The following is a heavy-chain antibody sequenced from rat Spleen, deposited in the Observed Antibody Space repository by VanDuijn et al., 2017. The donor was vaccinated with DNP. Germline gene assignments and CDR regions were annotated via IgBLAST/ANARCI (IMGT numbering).Heavy chain of an antibody. Sequence: EVQLVESGGGLVEPGGSLKLACAASGFSFSNYDMAWVRQAPKKGLEWVATISYDGSSTYYRDSVKGRFTVSRDNAKSILYLQMDSLRSEDTATYYCARPDAWGQGTSVTVSS. CDR3: ARPDA. J-gene: IGHJ4*01. CDR1: GFSFSNYD. CDR2: ISYDGSST. V-gene: IGHV5-7*01.